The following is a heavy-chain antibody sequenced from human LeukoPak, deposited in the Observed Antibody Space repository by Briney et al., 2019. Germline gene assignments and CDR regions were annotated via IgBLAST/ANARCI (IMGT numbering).Heavy chain of an antibody. J-gene: IGHJ5*02. CDR2: INTSSRYI. CDR1: GFTLINDD. V-gene: IGHV3-21*01. CDR3: ARADCSSSTCYLRRSWFDP. Sequence: PGGSLRHSSAAPGFTLINDDMNWVRQAPGKGLGRVSPINTSSRYIYYKDSVRGRFTISRDDAKNSLYLEMNSLRAEDTAVYYCARADCSSSTCYLRRSWFDPWGQGTLVTVSS. D-gene: IGHD2-2*01.